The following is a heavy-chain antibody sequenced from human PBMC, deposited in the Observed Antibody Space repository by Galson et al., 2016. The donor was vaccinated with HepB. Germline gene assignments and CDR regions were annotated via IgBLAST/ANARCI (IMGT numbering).Heavy chain of an antibody. CDR3: ARGTYIAAVGLHYYFGMDV. Sequence: SLRLSCAASGFTFNSYNMNWVRKAPGKGLEWVSSITSSSNYIYYADSVRGRFTISRDNAKNSLHMQMNSLRAADTAVYFCARGTYIAAVGLHYYFGMDVWCQGTTVTVS. V-gene: IGHV3-21*01. CDR1: GFTFNSYN. D-gene: IGHD6-13*01. J-gene: IGHJ6*02. CDR2: ITSSSNYI.